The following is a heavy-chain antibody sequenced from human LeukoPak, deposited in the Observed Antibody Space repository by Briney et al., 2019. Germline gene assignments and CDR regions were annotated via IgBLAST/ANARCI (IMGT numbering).Heavy chain of an antibody. J-gene: IGHJ4*02. D-gene: IGHD2/OR15-2a*01. CDR1: GFTFSGSA. Sequence: GGSLKLSCAASGFTFSGSAMHWVRQASGKGLEWVGRIRSKANSYATAYAASVKGRFTISRDDSKNTAYLQMNSLKTEDTAVYYCTRSPTTSLHPLDYWGQGTLVTVSS. CDR3: TRSPTTSLHPLDY. CDR2: IRSKANSYAT. V-gene: IGHV3-73*01.